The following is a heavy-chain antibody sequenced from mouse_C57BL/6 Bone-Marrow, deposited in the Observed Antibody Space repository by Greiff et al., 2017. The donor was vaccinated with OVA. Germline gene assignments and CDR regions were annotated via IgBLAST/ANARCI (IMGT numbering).Heavy chain of an antibody. CDR3: ARNRLSWFAY. J-gene: IGHJ3*01. CDR1: GYTFTDYY. Sequence: VQLHQSGPELVKPGASVKISCKASGYTFTDYYMNWVKQSHGKSLEWIGDINPNNGGTSYNQKFKGKATLTVDKSSSTAYMELRSLTSEDSAVYYCARNRLSWFAYWGQGTLVTVSA. V-gene: IGHV1-26*01. CDR2: INPNNGGT. D-gene: IGHD2-4*01.